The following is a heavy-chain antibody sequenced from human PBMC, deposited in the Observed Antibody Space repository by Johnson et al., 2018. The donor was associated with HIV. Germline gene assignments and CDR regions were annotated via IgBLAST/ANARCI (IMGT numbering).Heavy chain of an antibody. CDR3: ARLEELLRAFDI. CDR2: IRYDGSNK. Sequence: VQLVESGGGLVRPGESLRLSCVASGFTFSGYWMTWVRQAPGKGLEWVAFIRYDGSNKYYVDSVKGRFTISRDNSKNTLYLQMNSLIAEDTAVYYCARLEELLRAFDIWGQGTMVTVSS. J-gene: IGHJ3*02. D-gene: IGHD1-26*01. CDR1: GFTFSGYW. V-gene: IGHV3-30*02.